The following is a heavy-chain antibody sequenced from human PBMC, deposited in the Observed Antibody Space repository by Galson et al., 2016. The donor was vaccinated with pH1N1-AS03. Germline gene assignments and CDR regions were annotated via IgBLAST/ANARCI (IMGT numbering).Heavy chain of an antibody. Sequence: SLRLSCAASGFTFSTYGMHWVRQAPGKGLECVAIISYDGTNKYYADSVQARFTISRDNSKNKLYLQMNSLRPEDTAVYYCAKTRKRGYSGYSFFEGPLDYWGQGTLVTVSS. J-gene: IGHJ4*02. CDR1: GFTFSTYG. D-gene: IGHD5-12*01. V-gene: IGHV3-30*18. CDR3: AKTRKRGYSGYSFFEGPLDY. CDR2: ISYDGTNK.